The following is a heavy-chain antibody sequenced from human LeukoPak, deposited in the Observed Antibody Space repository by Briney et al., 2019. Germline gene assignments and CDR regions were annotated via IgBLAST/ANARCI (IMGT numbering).Heavy chain of an antibody. D-gene: IGHD1-26*01. CDR1: GGSFSGYY. CDR2: INHSGST. CDR3: ARASGSYLDY. V-gene: IGHV4-34*01. J-gene: IGHJ4*02. Sequence: SETLSLTCAVYGGSFSGYYWSWIRQPPGKGLEWIGEINHSGSTNYNPSLKSRVIISVDTSKNQFSLKLSSVTAADTAVYYCARASGSYLDYWGQGTLVTVSS.